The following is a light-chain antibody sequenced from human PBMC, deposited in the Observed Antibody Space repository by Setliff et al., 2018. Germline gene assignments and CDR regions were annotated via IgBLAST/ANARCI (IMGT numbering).Light chain of an antibody. V-gene: IGLV2-11*01. Sequence: QSALTQPPSASGSPGQSVTISCTGTSSDVGGYNYVSWYQQHPGKAPKLMIYEVSKRPSGVPDRFSGSKSGNTASLIISGLQAEDEADYYCCSYAGSYTFYVFGTGTKVTV. CDR3: CSYAGSYTFYV. CDR1: SSDVGGYNY. J-gene: IGLJ1*01. CDR2: EVS.